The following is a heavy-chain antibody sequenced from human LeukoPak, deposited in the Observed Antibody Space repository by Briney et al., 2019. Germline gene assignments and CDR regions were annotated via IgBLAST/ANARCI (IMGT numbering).Heavy chain of an antibody. J-gene: IGHJ4*02. CDR3: AKDVLIYYDSSGLNYFDY. D-gene: IGHD3-22*01. V-gene: IGHV3-23*01. CDR1: GLTFSSYA. Sequence: GGSLRLSCAASGLTFSSYAMSWVRQAPGKGLEWVSAISGIGGSTSYADSVKGRFTISRDNSKNTLYLQMNSLRAEDTAVYYCAKDVLIYYDSSGLNYFDYWGQGTLVTVSS. CDR2: ISGIGGST.